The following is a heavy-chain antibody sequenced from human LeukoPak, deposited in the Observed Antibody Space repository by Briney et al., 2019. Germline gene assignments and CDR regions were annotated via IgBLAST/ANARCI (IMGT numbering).Heavy chain of an antibody. J-gene: IGHJ2*01. CDR3: ASSNWYFDL. D-gene: IGHD2/OR15-2a*01. V-gene: IGHV4-59*01. CDR1: GGSISSYY. Sequence: SETLSLTCTVYGGSISSYYWSWIRQPPGKGLEWIGYIYYSGSTNYNPSLKSRVTISVDTSKNQFSLKLSSVTAADTAVYYCASSNWYFDLWGRGTLVTVSS. CDR2: IYYSGST.